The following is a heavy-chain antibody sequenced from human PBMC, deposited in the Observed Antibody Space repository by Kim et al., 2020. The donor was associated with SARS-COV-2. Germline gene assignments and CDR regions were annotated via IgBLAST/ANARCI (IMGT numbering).Heavy chain of an antibody. Sequence: GGSLRLSCAASGFTFSSYVMSWVRQAPGKGLERVSGISSGGDTTYYADSVKGRFTVSRDNSKNTVYLQMNNLRVEDTAVYYCAKKYLPLAGSAPFDSWGQGTLVTVSS. CDR2: ISSGGDTT. CDR3: AKKYLPLAGSAPFDS. CDR1: GFTFSSYV. D-gene: IGHD6-19*01. V-gene: IGHV3-23*01. J-gene: IGHJ4*02.